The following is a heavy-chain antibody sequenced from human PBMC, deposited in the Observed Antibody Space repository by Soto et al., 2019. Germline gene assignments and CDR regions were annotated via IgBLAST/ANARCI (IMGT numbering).Heavy chain of an antibody. V-gene: IGHV1-69*06. CDR2: IIPIFGTA. D-gene: IGHD2-2*01. CDR3: AREQDIVVVPAERNWFDP. J-gene: IGHJ5*02. Sequence: SVKVSCKASGDTYTSYYIHWVRQAPGQGLEWMGGIIPIFGTANYAQKFQGRVTITADKSTSTAYMELSSLRSEDTAVYYCAREQDIVVVPAERNWFDPWGQGTLVTVSS. CDR1: GDTYTSYY.